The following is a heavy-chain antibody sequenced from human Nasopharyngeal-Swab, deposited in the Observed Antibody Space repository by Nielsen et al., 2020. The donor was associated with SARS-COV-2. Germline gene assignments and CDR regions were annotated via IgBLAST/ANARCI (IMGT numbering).Heavy chain of an antibody. Sequence: GRSLRLSCTASGFTFDVYTMHWVPHAPGKGLGWVSVFRWNSDYIGYTDSVKGRFVISRDNAKNSLYLQMNSLRPEDTALYFCTRAKDTSGYDAFGIWGQGTVVTVSS. CDR3: TRAKDTSGYDAFGI. CDR1: GFTFDVYT. CDR2: FRWNSDYI. D-gene: IGHD3-22*01. V-gene: IGHV3-9*01. J-gene: IGHJ3*02.